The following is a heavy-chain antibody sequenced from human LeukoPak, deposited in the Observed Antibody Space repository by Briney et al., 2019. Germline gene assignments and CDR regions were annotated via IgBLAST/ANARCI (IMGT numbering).Heavy chain of an antibody. Sequence: GGSLRLSCVASGFLFSSYWMTWVRQAPGKGLEWVANIKQDGSKKSYVDSVKGRFTISRDNAKNSLYLQMNSLRAEDTAIYYCTRVGYIDEGIDYWGQGTLVTVSS. CDR1: GFLFSSYW. CDR3: TRVGYIDEGIDY. CDR2: IKQDGSKK. D-gene: IGHD5-24*01. V-gene: IGHV3-7*04. J-gene: IGHJ4*02.